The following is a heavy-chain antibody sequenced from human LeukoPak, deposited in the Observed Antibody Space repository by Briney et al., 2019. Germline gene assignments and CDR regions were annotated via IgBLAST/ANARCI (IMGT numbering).Heavy chain of an antibody. Sequence: SETLSLTCAVYGGFFSGYYWSWIRQPPGKGLEWIGEINHSGSTNYNPSLKSRVTISVDTSKNQFSLKLSSVTAADTAVYYCLYYYYGMDVWGQGTTVTVSS. CDR1: GGFFSGYY. V-gene: IGHV4-34*01. J-gene: IGHJ6*02. CDR3: LYYYYGMDV. CDR2: INHSGST.